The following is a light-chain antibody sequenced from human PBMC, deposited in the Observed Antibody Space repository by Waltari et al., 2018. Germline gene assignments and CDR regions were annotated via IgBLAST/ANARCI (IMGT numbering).Light chain of an antibody. CDR1: QGISSY. CDR2: AAS. Sequence: IQLTQSPSSLSASVGHRVTITCRASQGISSYLAWYQQKPGKAPKLLIYAASTLQSGVPSRFSGSGSGTDFTLTISSLQAEDVAVYYCQQYYGVPYTFGQGTKLEI. CDR3: QQYYGVPYT. J-gene: IGKJ2*01. V-gene: IGKV1-9*01.